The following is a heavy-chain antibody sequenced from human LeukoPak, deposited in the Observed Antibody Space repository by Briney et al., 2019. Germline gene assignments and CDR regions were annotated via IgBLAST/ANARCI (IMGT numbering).Heavy chain of an antibody. J-gene: IGHJ5*02. V-gene: IGHV3-23*01. D-gene: IGHD1-26*01. CDR2: ISGSGGST. CDR1: GFTFSSYA. Sequence: GGSLRLSCAASGFTFSSYAMSWVRLAPGKGLEWVSAISGSGGSTDYADSVKGRFTISRDNSKNTLYLQMNSLRAEDTAVYYCAKARSPGAIYWFDPWGQGTLVTVSS. CDR3: AKARSPGAIYWFDP.